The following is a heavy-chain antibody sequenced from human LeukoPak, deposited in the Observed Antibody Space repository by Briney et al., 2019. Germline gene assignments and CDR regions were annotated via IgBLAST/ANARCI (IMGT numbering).Heavy chain of an antibody. CDR3: ARNSGTYLDYFDY. V-gene: IGHV4-39*07. CDR1: GGSIGSSSYY. Sequence: PSETLSLTCTVSGGSIGSSSYYWGWIRQPPGKGLEWIGFIYHSGSTYYNPSLKSRVTMSVDKSKNQFSLRLTSVTAADTAIYYCARNSGTYLDYFDYWGQGTLVTVAS. CDR2: IYHSGST. D-gene: IGHD1-26*01. J-gene: IGHJ4*02.